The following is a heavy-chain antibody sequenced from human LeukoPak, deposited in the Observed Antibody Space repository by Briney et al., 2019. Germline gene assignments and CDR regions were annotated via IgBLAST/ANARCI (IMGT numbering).Heavy chain of an antibody. Sequence: GGSLRLSYAASGFTVSINYMSWVRQAPGKGLEWVSVIYSGGSTYYADSVKGRFTISRDNSKNTLYLQMNSLRAEDTAVYYCATEEGFGELMYYYGMDVWGQGTTVTVSS. D-gene: IGHD3-10*01. CDR1: GFTVSINY. CDR2: IYSGGST. J-gene: IGHJ6*02. CDR3: ATEEGFGELMYYYGMDV. V-gene: IGHV3-66*01.